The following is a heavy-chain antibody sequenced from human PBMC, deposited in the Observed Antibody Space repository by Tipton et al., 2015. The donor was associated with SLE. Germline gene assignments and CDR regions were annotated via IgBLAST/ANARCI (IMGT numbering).Heavy chain of an antibody. CDR3: ARDSGAIDY. CDR1: VGSISRMNW. Sequence: TLSLTCTVSVGSISRMNWWSWVRQPPGKGLEWIGEIYHSGSTHYNPSLKSRVTMSMDKSKNQFSLRLTSVTAADTATYYCARDSGAIDYWGQGTLVTVSS. V-gene: IGHV4-4*02. D-gene: IGHD3-10*01. J-gene: IGHJ4*02. CDR2: IYHSGST.